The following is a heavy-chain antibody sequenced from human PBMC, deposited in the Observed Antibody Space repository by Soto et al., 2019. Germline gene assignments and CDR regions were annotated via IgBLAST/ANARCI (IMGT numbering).Heavy chain of an antibody. V-gene: IGHV4-59*01. CDR2: IYYSGST. J-gene: IGHJ5*02. CDR3: ARGVVRGVSNNWFDP. Sequence: SETLSLTCTVSGCSISSYYWSWIRQPPGKGLEWIGYIYYSGSTNYNPSLKSRVTISVDTSKNQFSLKLSSVTAADTAVYYCARGVVRGVSNNWFDPWGQGTLVTVSS. CDR1: GCSISSYY. D-gene: IGHD3-10*01.